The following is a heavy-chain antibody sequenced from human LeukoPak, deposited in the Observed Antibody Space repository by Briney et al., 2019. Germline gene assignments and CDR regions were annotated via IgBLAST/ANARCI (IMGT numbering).Heavy chain of an antibody. CDR3: ARRHRPGWFDP. CDR1: GYTFSSYG. V-gene: IGHV1-18*01. CDR2: ISAYSRNT. Sequence: ASVKVSCKASGYTFSSYGISWVRQAPGQGLEWMGWISAYSRNTNNAQNLQGRVTMTTDTSTSTAYMELRSLRSGDTAVYYCARRHRPGWFDPWGQGTLVTVSS. D-gene: IGHD6-25*01. J-gene: IGHJ5*02.